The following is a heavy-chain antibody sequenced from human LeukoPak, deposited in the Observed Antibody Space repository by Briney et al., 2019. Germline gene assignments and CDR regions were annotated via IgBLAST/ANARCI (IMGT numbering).Heavy chain of an antibody. J-gene: IGHJ4*02. CDR3: ARDIAAFDY. CDR2: MKQDGNEK. Sequence: PGGPLRLSCAASGFTFNSYRMTGLRQAPGKGLECVANMKQDGNEKYYADSVKGRFIISRDNAKNSLFLQMNSLRVEDTAVYYCARDIAAFDYWGQGTLVTVSS. D-gene: IGHD6-25*01. V-gene: IGHV3-7*05. CDR1: GFTFNSYR.